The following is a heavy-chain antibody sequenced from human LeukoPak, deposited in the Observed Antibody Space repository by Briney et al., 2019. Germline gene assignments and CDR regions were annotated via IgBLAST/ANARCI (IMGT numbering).Heavy chain of an antibody. CDR1: GFNFGDYA. J-gene: IGHJ4*02. CDR3: AKDSSGWTTSGYFDY. D-gene: IGHD6-19*01. Sequence: GGSLRLSCTASGFNFGDYAMSWVRQAPGKGLEWVSFISSSSSYIYYADSVKGRFTMSRDNAKNSLYLQMNSLRAEDTAVYYCAKDSSGWTTSGYFDYWGQGTLVTVSS. CDR2: ISSSSSYI. V-gene: IGHV3-21*04.